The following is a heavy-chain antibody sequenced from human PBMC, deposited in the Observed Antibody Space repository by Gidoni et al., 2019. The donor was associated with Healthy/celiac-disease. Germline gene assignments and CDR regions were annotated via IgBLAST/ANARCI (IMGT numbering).Heavy chain of an antibody. Sequence: EVQLVQYGAEVKKPGESLRISGKGSGSSFTSYWISWVRQMPGKGLEWMGRIDPSDSYPNYSPSFQGHVTISADKSISTAYLQWSSLKASDTAMYYCARETHILTGYYIWGQGTLVTVSS. CDR1: GSSFTSYW. V-gene: IGHV5-10-1*03. CDR3: ARETHILTGYYI. D-gene: IGHD3-9*01. J-gene: IGHJ4*02. CDR2: IDPSDSYP.